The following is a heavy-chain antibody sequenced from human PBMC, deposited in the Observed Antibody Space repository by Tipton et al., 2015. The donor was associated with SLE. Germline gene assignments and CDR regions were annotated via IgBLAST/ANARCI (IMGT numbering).Heavy chain of an antibody. D-gene: IGHD4-23*01. V-gene: IGHV4-59*12. J-gene: IGHJ4*02. CDR2: IYYSGST. CDR3: ARDSAVITPGELDY. CDR1: GGSISTYY. Sequence: TLSLTCTVSGGSISTYYWSWIRQPPGKGLEWIGYIYYSGSTNYNPSLKSRVTISVDTSKNQFSLKLSSVTDADTAVCYCARDSAVITPGELDYWGQGTLVTVSS.